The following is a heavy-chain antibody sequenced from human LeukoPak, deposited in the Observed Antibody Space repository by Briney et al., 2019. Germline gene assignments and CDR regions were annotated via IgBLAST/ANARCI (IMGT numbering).Heavy chain of an antibody. D-gene: IGHD3-3*01. CDR2: ISSSSSYI. J-gene: IGHJ6*02. V-gene: IGHV3-21*01. CDR3: ARDALRFLEWLPHYYYYGMDV. CDR1: GFTFSSYS. Sequence: PGGSLRLSCAASGFTFSSYSMNWVRQAPGKGLEWVSSISSSSSYIYYADSVKGRFTISRDNAKNSLYLQMNSLRAEDTAVYYCARDALRFLEWLPHYYYYGMDVWGQGITVTVSS.